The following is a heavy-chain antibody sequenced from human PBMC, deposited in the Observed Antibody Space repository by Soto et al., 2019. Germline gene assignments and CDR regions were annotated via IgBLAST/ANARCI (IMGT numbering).Heavy chain of an antibody. D-gene: IGHD3-22*01. V-gene: IGHV3-30*18. CDR2: ISFDGSRA. J-gene: IGHJ4*02. CDR3: AKEDIDHYDTSGYFDY. Sequence: MNWVRQAPGKGLEWVAVISFDGSRAYYADSVKGRYTISRDNSQNTLFLQMNSLRAEDTAVYYCAKEDIDHYDTSGYFDYWGQGTLVTVSS.